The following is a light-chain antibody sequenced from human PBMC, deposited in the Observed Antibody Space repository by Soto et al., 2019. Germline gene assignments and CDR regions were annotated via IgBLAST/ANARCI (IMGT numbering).Light chain of an antibody. CDR2: AAS. CDR1: HTIMTY. V-gene: IGKV1-39*01. CDR3: QQSYNSPQT. J-gene: IGKJ1*01. Sequence: DIQITQSPSSLSASVGDEVTITCRASHTIMTYLNWYQLKPGKTPRILIYAASSLPSGVPSRFSGSGSGTDFTLTINSLQPEDFATYSCQQSYNSPQTFGQGTKVDIK.